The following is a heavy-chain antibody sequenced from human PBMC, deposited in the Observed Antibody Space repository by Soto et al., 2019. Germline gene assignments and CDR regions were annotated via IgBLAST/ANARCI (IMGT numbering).Heavy chain of an antibody. V-gene: IGHV3-74*01. CDR2: LNSDGSST. D-gene: IGHD1-26*01. J-gene: IGHJ4*02. Sequence: LRLSCAAFGFTFSSNWMHWVRQVPGKGLVWVSRLNSDGSSTSYADSVKGRFTISRDNAKNTLYLQMNTLRAEDTAVYYCGKAVGWAPVDHWGQGTLVTVS. CDR3: GKAVGWAPVDH. CDR1: GFTFSSNW.